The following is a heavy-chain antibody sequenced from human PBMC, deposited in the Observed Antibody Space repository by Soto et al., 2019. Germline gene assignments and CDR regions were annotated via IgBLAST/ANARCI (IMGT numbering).Heavy chain of an antibody. D-gene: IGHD3-22*01. CDR2: INPNSGGT. CDR3: ARVRYYYDSSGYYYEGAFDI. CDR1: GYTFTGYY. Sequence: ASVKVSCTASGYTFTGYYMHWVRHAPGQGLEWMGWINPNSGGTNYAQKFQGWVTMTRDTSISTAYMELSRLRSDDTAVYYCARVRYYYDSSGYYYEGAFDIWGQGTMVTVSS. V-gene: IGHV1-2*04. J-gene: IGHJ3*02.